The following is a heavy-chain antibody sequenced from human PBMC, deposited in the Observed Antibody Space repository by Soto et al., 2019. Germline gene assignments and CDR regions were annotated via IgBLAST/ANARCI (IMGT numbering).Heavy chain of an antibody. CDR2: INPILSMS. CDR1: GDTFSFYS. V-gene: IGHV1-69*02. CDR3: ASSYGSGYRAFDY. J-gene: IGHJ4*02. D-gene: IGHD3-10*01. Sequence: SVKVSCKASGDTFSFYSIHWVRQAPGLGLEWMGRINPILSMSNYAQRFQGRVTMTADKSMSTAYMKLSGLRSEDTAIYYCASSYGSGYRAFDYWGQGALVTVSS.